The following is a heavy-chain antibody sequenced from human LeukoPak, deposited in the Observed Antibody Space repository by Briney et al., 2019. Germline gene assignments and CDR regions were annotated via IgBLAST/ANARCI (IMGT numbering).Heavy chain of an antibody. CDR2: ISYDGSNK. Sequence: GGSLRLSCAASGFTFSSYGMHWVRQAPGKGLEWVAVISYDGSNKYYADSVKGRFTISRDNSKNTLYLQMNSLRAEDTAVYYCARGQPSFQLERRPPDYWGQGTLVTVSS. V-gene: IGHV3-30*03. CDR1: GFTFSSYG. J-gene: IGHJ4*02. D-gene: IGHD1-1*01. CDR3: ARGQPSFQLERRPPDY.